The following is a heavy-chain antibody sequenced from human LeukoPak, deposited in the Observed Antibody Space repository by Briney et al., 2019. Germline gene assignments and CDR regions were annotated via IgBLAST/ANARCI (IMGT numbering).Heavy chain of an antibody. V-gene: IGHV4-4*09. CDR2: IFTSGTT. Sequence: PSETLSLTCTVSGGSISGYYWSWIRQPPGKGLEWIGYIFTSGTTNYDPSLRGRLTMSVDTSKNQFSLNLSSVTAADTPVYYCARQGGWENNWFDPWGQGTLVTVSS. J-gene: IGHJ5*02. CDR1: GGSISGYY. CDR3: ARQGGWENNWFDP. D-gene: IGHD6-19*01.